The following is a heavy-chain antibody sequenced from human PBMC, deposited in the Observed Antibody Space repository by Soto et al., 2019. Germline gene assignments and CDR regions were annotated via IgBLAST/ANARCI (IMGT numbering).Heavy chain of an antibody. V-gene: IGHV3-33*01. CDR1: GFTFSSYG. D-gene: IGHD4-17*01. CDR3: ARDPDYGGNRFDY. Sequence: QVQLVESGGGVVQPGRSLRLSCAASGFTFSSYGMHWVRQAPGKGLEWVAVIWYDGSNKYYADSVKGRFTISRDNSKNTLYLQMNSLGAEDTAVYYCARDPDYGGNRFDYWGQGTLVTVSS. J-gene: IGHJ4*02. CDR2: IWYDGSNK.